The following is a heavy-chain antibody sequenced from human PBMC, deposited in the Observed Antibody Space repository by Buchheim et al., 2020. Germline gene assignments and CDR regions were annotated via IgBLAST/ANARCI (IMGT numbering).Heavy chain of an antibody. CDR3: AKESSSFLELHHLDY. CDR2: ISYDGSNT. D-gene: IGHD1-7*01. J-gene: IGHJ4*02. CDR1: GFTFSSYG. Sequence: QVQLVESGGGVVQPGRSLRLSCAASGFTFSSYGMHWVRQAPGKGLEWVAVISYDGSNTYYADSVNGRFTISRDNSKNTLYLQMNRLRAEDTAVYYCAKESSSFLELHHLDYWGQGTL. V-gene: IGHV3-30*18.